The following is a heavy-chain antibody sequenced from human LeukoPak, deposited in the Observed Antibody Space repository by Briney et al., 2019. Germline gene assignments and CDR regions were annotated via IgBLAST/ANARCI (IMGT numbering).Heavy chain of an antibody. D-gene: IGHD4-17*01. CDR3: ARGGYGDRIDY. CDR1: GYTFIRYY. CDR2: INPSGGST. Sequence: GASVKVSRKASGYTFIRYYMHWVRQAPGKGLEWMGIINPSGGSTSYAQKFQGRVTMTRDTSTSTVYMELSRLRSEDTAVYYCARGGYGDRIDYWGQGTLVSVSS. V-gene: IGHV1-46*01. J-gene: IGHJ4*02.